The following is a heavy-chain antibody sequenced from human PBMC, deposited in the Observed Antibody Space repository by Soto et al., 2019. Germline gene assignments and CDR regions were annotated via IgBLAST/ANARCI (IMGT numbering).Heavy chain of an antibody. J-gene: IGHJ6*02. Sequence: PSETLCLTWTVAGGSISSSSYYWGWIRQPPGKGLEWIGSIYYSGSTYYNPSLKSRVTISVDTSKNQFSLKLSSVTAADTAVYYCARLKGDFWSGYQYYYYYYGTDVWGQGTTVT. CDR2: IYYSGST. CDR1: GGSISSSSYY. CDR3: ARLKGDFWSGYQYYYYYYGTDV. D-gene: IGHD3-3*01. V-gene: IGHV4-39*01.